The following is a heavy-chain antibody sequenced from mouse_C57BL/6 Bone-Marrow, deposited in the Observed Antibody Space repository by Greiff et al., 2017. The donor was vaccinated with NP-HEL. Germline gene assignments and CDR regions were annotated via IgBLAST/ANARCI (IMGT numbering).Heavy chain of an antibody. J-gene: IGHJ4*01. V-gene: IGHV1-81*01. D-gene: IGHD1-1*01. CDR2: IYPRSGNT. CDR1: GYTFTSYG. Sequence: QVQLQQSGAELARPGASVKLSCTASGYTFTSYGISWVKQRTGQGLEWIGEIYPRSGNTYYNEKFKGKATLTADKSSSTAYMELRSLTSEDAAVYVCAREYYGSSYYYAMDYWGQGTSVTVSS. CDR3: AREYYGSSYYYAMDY.